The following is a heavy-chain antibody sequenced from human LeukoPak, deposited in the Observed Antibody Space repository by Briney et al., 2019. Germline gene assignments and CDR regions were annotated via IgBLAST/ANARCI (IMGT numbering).Heavy chain of an antibody. CDR1: GYTFTSYD. D-gene: IGHD6-19*01. CDR2: MNPNSGNT. CDR3: ATVGYSSGEAHY. Sequence: ASVKVSCKASGYTFTSYDINWVRQATGQGLEWMGWMNPNSGNTGYAQKFQGRVTITADTSTDTAYMELSSLRSEDTAVYYCATVGYSSGEAHYWGQGTLVTVSS. J-gene: IGHJ4*02. V-gene: IGHV1-8*01.